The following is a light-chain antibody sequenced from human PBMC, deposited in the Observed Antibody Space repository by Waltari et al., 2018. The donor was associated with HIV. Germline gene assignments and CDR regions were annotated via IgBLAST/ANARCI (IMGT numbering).Light chain of an antibody. CDR2: KAS. CDR3: QQYYRYPYT. V-gene: IGKV1-5*03. CDR1: QSISSW. Sequence: DIQMTQSPSTLSASVGDRVTITCRASQSISSWLAWYQQKPGKAPKLLIYKASSLESGVPSRLSGSGSETEFTLTVSSLQPDDFAAYYCQQYYRYPYTFGQGTKLEIK. J-gene: IGKJ2*01.